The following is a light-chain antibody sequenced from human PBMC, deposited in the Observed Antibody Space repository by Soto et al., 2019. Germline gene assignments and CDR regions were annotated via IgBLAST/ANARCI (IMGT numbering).Light chain of an antibody. V-gene: IGKV1-39*01. Sequence: DIQMTQSPSSLSASVGDRVTITCRASQSISSYLNWYQQKPGKAPKLLIYAASSLPSGVPSRFSGSGSGTDFTLTISSLQPEDFATYYCQQRYSTPHGTFGPGTKVDIK. CDR2: AAS. CDR3: QQRYSTPHGT. J-gene: IGKJ3*01. CDR1: QSISSY.